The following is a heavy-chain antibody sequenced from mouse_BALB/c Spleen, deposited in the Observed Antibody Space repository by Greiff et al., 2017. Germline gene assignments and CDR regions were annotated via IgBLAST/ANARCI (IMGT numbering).Heavy chain of an antibody. Sequence: EVKLMESGGGLVKPGGSLKLSCAASGFAFSSYDMSWVRQTPEKRLEWVAYISSGGGSTYYPDTVKGRFTISRDNAKNTLYLQMSSLKSEDTAMYYCARPRQYYFDYWGQGTTLTVSS. CDR3: ARPRQYYFDY. CDR2: ISSGGGST. CDR1: GFAFSSYD. J-gene: IGHJ2*01. V-gene: IGHV5-12-1*01.